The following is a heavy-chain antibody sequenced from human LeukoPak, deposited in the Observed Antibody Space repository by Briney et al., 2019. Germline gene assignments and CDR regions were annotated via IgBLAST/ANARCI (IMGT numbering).Heavy chain of an antibody. Sequence: GGSLRLSCAASRFTFSDYYMSWIRQAPGKGLEWISYISSSGTTIYYADSVKGRFIISRDNAKNSLYLQMNSLRAEDTAVYYCARDYGGSSPFDYWGQGTLVTVSS. D-gene: IGHD4-23*01. J-gene: IGHJ4*02. CDR3: ARDYGGSSPFDY. CDR1: RFTFSDYY. V-gene: IGHV3-11*04. CDR2: ISSSGTTI.